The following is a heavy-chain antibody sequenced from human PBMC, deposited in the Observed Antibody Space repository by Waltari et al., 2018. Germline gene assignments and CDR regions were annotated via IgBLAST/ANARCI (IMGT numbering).Heavy chain of an antibody. CDR3: AKSPFGSAGAFDI. J-gene: IGHJ3*02. V-gene: IGHV3-21*01. CDR1: GFTFSSYT. D-gene: IGHD3-16*01. CDR2: ISSSSSYI. Sequence: EVQLVESGGGLVKPGGSLRLSCAASGFTFSSYTMNWVRQAPGKGLEWVSSISSSSSYIYYADSVKGRFTISRDNAKNSLYLQMNSLRAEDTAVYYCAKSPFGSAGAFDIWGQGTMVTVSS.